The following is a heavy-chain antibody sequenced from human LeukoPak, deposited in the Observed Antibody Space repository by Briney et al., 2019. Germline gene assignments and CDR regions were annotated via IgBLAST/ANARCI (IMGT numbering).Heavy chain of an antibody. Sequence: PSETLSLTCTVSGASISGTAYYWGWVRQPPRKGLEWIGNIYYSGSTYYNASLQSRVTISIDTSKNQFSLRLSSVTAADTAMYFWAKSGGYGLDYWGQGTLVTVSS. D-gene: IGHD1-26*01. J-gene: IGHJ4*02. CDR3: AKSGGYGLDY. CDR1: GASISGTAYY. V-gene: IGHV4-39*01. CDR2: IYYSGST.